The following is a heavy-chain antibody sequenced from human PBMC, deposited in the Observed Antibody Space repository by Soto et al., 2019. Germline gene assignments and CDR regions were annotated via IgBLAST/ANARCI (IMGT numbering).Heavy chain of an antibody. V-gene: IGHV3-30-3*01. CDR3: AEDGIRGTVPVSAFLLNRSSDL. D-gene: IGHD1-1*01. J-gene: IGHJ2*01. CDR2: ISYDGSNK. Sequence: KGLEWVAVISYDGSNKYYADSVKGRFTISRDNSKNTLYLQMNSLRAEDTAFFFQAEDGIRGTVPVSAFLLNRSSDL.